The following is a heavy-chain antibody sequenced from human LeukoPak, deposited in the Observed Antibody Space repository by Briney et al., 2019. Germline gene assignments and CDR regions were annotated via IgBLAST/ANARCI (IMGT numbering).Heavy chain of an antibody. CDR2: ISAYNGNT. V-gene: IGHV1-18*01. CDR1: GYTFTSYG. J-gene: IGHJ6*03. Sequence: ASVKVSCKASGYTFTSYGISWVRQAPGQGLEWMGWISAYNGNTNYAQKLQGRVTMTTDTSTSTAYMELRSLRSDDTAVYYCARAPERWYSYGSYTYYYMDVWGKGTTVTVSS. CDR3: ARAPERWYSYGSYTYYYMDV. D-gene: IGHD5-18*01.